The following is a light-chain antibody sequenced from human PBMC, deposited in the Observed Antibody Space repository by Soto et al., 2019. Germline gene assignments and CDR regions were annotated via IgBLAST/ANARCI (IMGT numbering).Light chain of an antibody. J-gene: IGKJ1*01. Sequence: DIQMTQSPSTLSASVGDRVTITCRASQSVGRWLAWYQQKPGKAPQVLIYKASTLKYGVPSRFSGSGSGTEFTLTISSLQPDDSATYYCQQYDTYSTFGQGTKVDIK. CDR2: KAS. CDR3: QQYDTYST. V-gene: IGKV1-5*03. CDR1: QSVGRW.